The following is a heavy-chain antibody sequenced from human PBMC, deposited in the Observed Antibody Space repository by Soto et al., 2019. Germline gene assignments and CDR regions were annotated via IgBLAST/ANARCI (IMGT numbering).Heavy chain of an antibody. J-gene: IGHJ5*02. CDR2: ISPGGIA. V-gene: IGHV4-4*02. CDR1: GGSMGAHDW. D-gene: IGHD2-15*01. CDR3: ARNADCRGGTKCIVGWFDP. Sequence: QVHLQESGPGLVEPSETLSLTCSVSGGSMGAHDWWPWVRQSPEKGLEWIGEISPGGIATYNPSHKNRVIISIDRSKSQFSLTLNSLSAAETAMYYCARNADCRGGTKCIVGWFDPWGQGILVTVSS.